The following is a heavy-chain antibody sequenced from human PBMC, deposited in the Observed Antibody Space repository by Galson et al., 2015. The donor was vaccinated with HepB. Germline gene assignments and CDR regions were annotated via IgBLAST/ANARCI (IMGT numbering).Heavy chain of an antibody. Sequence: SLRLSCAASGFTFDDYTMHWVRQAPGKGLEWVSLISWDGGSTYYADSVKGRFTISRDNSKNSLYLQMNSLRTEDTALYYCAKDVSGDSSGYYSLYYYYGMDVWGQGTLVTVSS. CDR2: ISWDGGST. CDR1: GFTFDDYT. D-gene: IGHD3-22*01. V-gene: IGHV3-43*01. CDR3: AKDVSGDSSGYYSLYYYYGMDV. J-gene: IGHJ6*02.